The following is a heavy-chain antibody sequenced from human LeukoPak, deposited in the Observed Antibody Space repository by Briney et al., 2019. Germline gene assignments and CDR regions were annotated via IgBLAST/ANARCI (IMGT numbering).Heavy chain of an antibody. Sequence: PSETLSLTCTVSGGSISNYYWSWIRQPPGKGLEWIGYIYYSGSTKYNPSLKSRVTISVDTSKNQFSLRLSPVTAADTAVYYWARDWGVSARPGYMDVWGKGTTVTVSS. CDR1: GGSISNYY. D-gene: IGHD6-6*01. V-gene: IGHV4-59*01. CDR3: ARDWGVSARPGYMDV. CDR2: IYYSGST. J-gene: IGHJ6*03.